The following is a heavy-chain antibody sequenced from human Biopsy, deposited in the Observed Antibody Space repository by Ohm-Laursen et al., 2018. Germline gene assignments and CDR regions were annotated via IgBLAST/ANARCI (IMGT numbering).Heavy chain of an antibody. CDR2: RFHSGSP. Sequence: TLSLTCTVSGGSITADFWTWIRQTPGERLEWIGYRFHSGSPMYNPSLKSRVTISVDTSKSQFSLTLPSVTAADTAVYYCVRLNRRGNIIFFDYWGRGTLVTASS. D-gene: IGHD3/OR15-3a*01. V-gene: IGHV4-59*08. CDR3: VRLNRRGNIIFFDY. J-gene: IGHJ4*02. CDR1: GGSITADF.